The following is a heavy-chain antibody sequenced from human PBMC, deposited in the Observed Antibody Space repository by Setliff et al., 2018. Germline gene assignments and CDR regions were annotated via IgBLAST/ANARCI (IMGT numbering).Heavy chain of an antibody. Sequence: GGSLRLSCATSGFTFNTYAMSWVRQPPGKGLEWVSTISDTAIGIYYADSVRGRFTISRDNSGNTLYLLMNSLRAEDTGVYYCARDVYDFRTGQADPWGQGTLVTVSS. D-gene: IGHD3-3*01. CDR2: ISDTAIGI. V-gene: IGHV3-23*01. CDR1: GFTFNTYA. J-gene: IGHJ5*02. CDR3: ARDVYDFRTGQADP.